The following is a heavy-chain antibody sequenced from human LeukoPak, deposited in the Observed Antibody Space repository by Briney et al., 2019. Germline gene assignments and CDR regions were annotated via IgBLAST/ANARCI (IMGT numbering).Heavy chain of an antibody. V-gene: IGHV3-30*18. CDR2: ISYDGSNK. CDR1: GFTFSSYG. D-gene: IGHD5-12*01. J-gene: IGHJ6*02. CDR3: AKIWSGYDRSAQGYYYYGMDV. Sequence: GGSLRLSCAASGFTFSSYGMHWVRQAPGKGLEWVAVISYDGSNKYYADSVKGRFTISRDNSKNTLYLQMNSLRAEDTAVYYCAKIWSGYDRSAQGYYYYGMDVWGQGTTVTVSS.